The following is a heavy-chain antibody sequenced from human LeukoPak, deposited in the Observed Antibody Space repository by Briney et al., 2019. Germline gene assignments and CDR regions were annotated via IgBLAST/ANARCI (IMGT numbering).Heavy chain of an antibody. D-gene: IGHD3-22*01. Sequence: PSETLSLTCAVYGGSFSGYYWSWIRQPPGKGLEWIGEINHSGSTNYNPSLKSRATISVDTSKNQLSLKLSSVTAADTAVYYCARGCDSSGYYIPYYFDYWGQGTLVTVSS. CDR3: ARGCDSSGYYIPYYFDY. CDR2: INHSGST. CDR1: GGSFSGYY. V-gene: IGHV4-34*01. J-gene: IGHJ4*02.